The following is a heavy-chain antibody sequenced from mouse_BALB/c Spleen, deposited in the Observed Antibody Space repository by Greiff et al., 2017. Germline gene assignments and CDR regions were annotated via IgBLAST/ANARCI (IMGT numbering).Heavy chain of an antibody. Sequence: EVQRVESGGGLVQPGGSRKLSCAASGFTFSSFGMHWVRQAPEKGLEWVAYISSGSSTIYYADTVKGRFTISRDNPKNTLFLQMTSLRSEDTAMYYCARAYGNYGYYFDYWGQGTTLTVSS. D-gene: IGHD2-1*01. CDR1: GFTFSSFG. CDR2: ISSGSSTI. J-gene: IGHJ2*01. CDR3: ARAYGNYGYYFDY. V-gene: IGHV5-17*02.